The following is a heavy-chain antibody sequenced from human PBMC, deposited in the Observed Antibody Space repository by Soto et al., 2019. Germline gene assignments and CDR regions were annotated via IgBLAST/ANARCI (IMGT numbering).Heavy chain of an antibody. CDR1: GGSISSYY. V-gene: IGHV4-59*01. CDR3: ARASGYDSSSGYFDY. CDR2: IYYSGST. D-gene: IGHD5-12*01. J-gene: IGHJ4*02. Sequence: QVQLQESGPGLVKPSETLSLTCTVSGGSISSYYWSWIRQPPGKGLEWIGYIYYSGSTNYNPSLKSRVTISVDTSKNQFPLKLSSVTAADTAVYYCARASGYDSSSGYFDYWGQGTLVTVSS.